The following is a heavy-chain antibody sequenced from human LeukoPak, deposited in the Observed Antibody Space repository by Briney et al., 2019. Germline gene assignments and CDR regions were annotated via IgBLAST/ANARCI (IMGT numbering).Heavy chain of an antibody. J-gene: IGHJ4*02. Sequence: PGGSLRLSCAASGFTYDDYAMHWVRQAPGKGLEWVSLISGDGGSTYYADSVKGRFTISRDNSKNSLYLQMNSLRTEDTALYYCAKDIGPNYYDSSGYYDYWGQGTLVTVSS. CDR1: GFTYDDYA. D-gene: IGHD3-22*01. V-gene: IGHV3-43*02. CDR2: ISGDGGST. CDR3: AKDIGPNYYDSSGYYDY.